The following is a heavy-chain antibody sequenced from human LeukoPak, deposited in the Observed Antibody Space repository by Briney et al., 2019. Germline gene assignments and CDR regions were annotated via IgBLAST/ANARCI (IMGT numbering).Heavy chain of an antibody. D-gene: IGHD6-19*01. CDR3: ARDLKQSGGWFDY. V-gene: IGHV1-3*01. CDR1: GYTFTNYA. CDR2: INAGNGST. J-gene: IGHJ4*02. Sequence: ASVKVSCKASGYTFTNYAIHWVRQAPGQRLEWMGWINAGNGSTKYSPKFQGRVTITRDTSASTAYMELSSLRSEDTAVYYCARDLKQSGGWFDYWGQGTLVTVSS.